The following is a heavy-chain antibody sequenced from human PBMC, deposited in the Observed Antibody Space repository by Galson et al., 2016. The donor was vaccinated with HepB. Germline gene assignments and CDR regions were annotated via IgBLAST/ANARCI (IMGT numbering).Heavy chain of an antibody. CDR1: TYTFTNYW. J-gene: IGHJ3*01. CDR2: IYPDDSDT. D-gene: IGHD2-21*02. CDR3: AGRGDGPDAFDL. Sequence: QSGAEVKKPGESLNISCKDSTYTFTNYWIGWVRQKPGKGLEWMGIIYPDDSDTRYSPSFEGHVTISADKSTHIVYLQWSALRASGTAIYYCAGRGDGPDAFDLWGQGTVVTVSS. V-gene: IGHV5-51*01.